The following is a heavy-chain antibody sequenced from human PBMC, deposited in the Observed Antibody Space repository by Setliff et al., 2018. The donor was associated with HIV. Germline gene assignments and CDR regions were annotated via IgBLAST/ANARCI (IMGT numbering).Heavy chain of an antibody. D-gene: IGHD3-16*01. CDR2: IYTSGKT. V-gene: IGHV4-61*09. J-gene: IGHJ2*01. CDR3: ARAAYSGTYLWEPATDL. CDR1: GDSITRGSYY. Sequence: KTSETLSLTCTVSGDSITRGSYYWSWIRQPAGKGLEWIGHIYTSGKTHYSPSLKSRITISADTSKNQSSLALRSVTAADTAVYYCARAAYSGTYLWEPATDLWGRGSLVTVSS.